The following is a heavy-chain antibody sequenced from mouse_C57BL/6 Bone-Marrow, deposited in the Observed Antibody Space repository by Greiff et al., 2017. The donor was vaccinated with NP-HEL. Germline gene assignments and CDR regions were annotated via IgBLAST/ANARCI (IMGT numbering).Heavy chain of an antibody. CDR3: ARGRLLFDY. D-gene: IGHD3-2*02. CDR1: GYTFTSYW. J-gene: IGHJ2*01. V-gene: IGHV1-69*01. CDR2: IDPSGSYT. Sequence: VQLQQPGAELVMPGASVKLSCKASGYTFTSYWMHWVKQRPGQGLEWIGEIDPSGSYTNYNQKFKGKSTLTVDKSSSTAYMQLSSLTSEDSAVYNCARGRLLFDYWGQGTTLTVSS.